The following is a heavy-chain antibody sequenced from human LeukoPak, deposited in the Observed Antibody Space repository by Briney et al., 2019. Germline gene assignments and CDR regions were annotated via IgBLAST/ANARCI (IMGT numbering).Heavy chain of an antibody. Sequence: ASVKVCCKASGYTLTDYYIHWVRQAPGHGLEWMGWITPSSGGTIYAQKFQGRVTMTRDMSISTAYMELSRLRSDDTAVYYCAKVASTTRRHDAFDIWGKGPLDTVST. CDR3: AKVASTTRRHDAFDI. CDR2: ITPSSGGT. V-gene: IGHV1-2*02. D-gene: IGHD1-1*01. J-gene: IGHJ3*02. CDR1: GYTLTDYY.